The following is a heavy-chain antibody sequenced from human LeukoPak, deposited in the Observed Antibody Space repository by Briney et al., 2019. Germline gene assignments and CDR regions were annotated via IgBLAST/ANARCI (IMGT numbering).Heavy chain of an antibody. J-gene: IGHJ4*02. CDR3: ARDSPADYSNYVAY. Sequence: PSVKVSCKASAYTFTGYYMHWDRQAPGQGLEWMGWINPNSGGTNYAQKFQGRVTMTRDTSISTAYMELSRLRSDDTAVYYCARDSPADYSNYVAYWGQGTLVTVSS. CDR1: AYTFTGYY. CDR2: INPNSGGT. V-gene: IGHV1-2*02. D-gene: IGHD4-11*01.